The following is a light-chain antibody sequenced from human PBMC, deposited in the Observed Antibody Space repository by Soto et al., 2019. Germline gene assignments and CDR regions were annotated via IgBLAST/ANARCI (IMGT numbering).Light chain of an antibody. CDR2: RNT. CDR3: AAWDDSLRGLV. Sequence: QSVLTQPPSASATPGQNISISCSGSSSNIGSNFVNWYQQLPETAPKLLIYRNTQRPSGVPDRFSGSKSGTSASLAISGLRSADEADYYCAAWDDSLRGLVFGGGTKLTVL. CDR1: SSNIGSNF. V-gene: IGLV1-47*01. J-gene: IGLJ2*01.